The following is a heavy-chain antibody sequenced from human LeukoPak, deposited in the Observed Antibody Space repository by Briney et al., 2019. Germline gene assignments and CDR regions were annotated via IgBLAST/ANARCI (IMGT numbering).Heavy chain of an antibody. D-gene: IGHD3-10*01. Sequence: GGSLRLSCATSGFTLRYYQMNWVRQAPGKGLEWVSYINAVNGAIYYADSVKGRFTISGDIATNSVYLQMNSLRAEDTALYYCVRDGNRGYDMDVWGQGTAVTVSS. CDR1: GFTLRYYQ. J-gene: IGHJ6*02. CDR2: INAVNGAI. V-gene: IGHV3-48*01. CDR3: VRDGNRGYDMDV.